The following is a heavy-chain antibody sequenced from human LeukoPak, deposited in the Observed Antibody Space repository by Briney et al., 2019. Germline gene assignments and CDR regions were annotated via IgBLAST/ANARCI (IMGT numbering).Heavy chain of an antibody. Sequence: GGSLRLSCAASGFTSSSYWITWVRQAPGQGLERVDDIKEDGSAKYHVDSVKGRFTISRDNAKNSLYLQMNSLSVEDTAVYYCTRDTGCSGGASYSFYDYWGQGTLVTVSS. V-gene: IGHV3-7*01. CDR2: IKEDGSAK. CDR3: TRDTGCSGGASYSFYDY. D-gene: IGHD2-15*01. CDR1: GFTSSSYW. J-gene: IGHJ4*02.